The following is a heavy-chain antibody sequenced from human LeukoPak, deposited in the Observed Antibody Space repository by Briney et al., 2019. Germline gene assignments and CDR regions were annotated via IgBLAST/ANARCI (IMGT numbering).Heavy chain of an antibody. J-gene: IGHJ4*02. Sequence: GGSLRLSCAASGFTLSNYNMNWVRQAPGKGLEWVSCFGTRSSYIYYADSVKGRFTITRDNAKNSLYLQMNSLRAEDTAVYYCARDGSSSGWDFDYWGQGTLVTVSS. CDR2: FGTRSSYI. D-gene: IGHD6-19*01. CDR3: ARDGSSSGWDFDY. CDR1: GFTLSNYN. V-gene: IGHV3-21*01.